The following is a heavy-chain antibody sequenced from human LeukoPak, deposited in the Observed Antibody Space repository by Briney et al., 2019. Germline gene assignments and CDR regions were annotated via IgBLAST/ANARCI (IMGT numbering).Heavy chain of an antibody. CDR3: AKPGSGCYVDY. J-gene: IGHJ4*02. V-gene: IGHV3-23*01. D-gene: IGHD6-19*01. CDR2: ISDSGGST. Sequence: SGGSLRLSCAASGFTFSSYAMSWVRQAPGKGLEWVSAISDSGGSTYYADSVKGRFTISRDNSKNTLYLQMNSLRAEDTAIYYCAKPGSGCYVDYWGQGTLVPVSS. CDR1: GFTFSSYA.